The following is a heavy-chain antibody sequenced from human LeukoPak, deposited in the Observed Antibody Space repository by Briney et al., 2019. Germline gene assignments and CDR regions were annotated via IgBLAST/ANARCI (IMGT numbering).Heavy chain of an antibody. D-gene: IGHD3-10*01. CDR3: ARGRRVRGVIITYYYYYMDV. V-gene: IGHV3-30*02. Sequence: GGSLRLSCAASGFTFSSYGMHWVRQAPGKGLEWVAFIRYDGSNKYYADSVKGRFTISRDNSKNTLYLQMNSLRSEDTAVYYCARGRRVRGVIITYYYYYMDVWGKGTTVTISS. CDR1: GFTFSSYG. J-gene: IGHJ6*03. CDR2: IRYDGSNK.